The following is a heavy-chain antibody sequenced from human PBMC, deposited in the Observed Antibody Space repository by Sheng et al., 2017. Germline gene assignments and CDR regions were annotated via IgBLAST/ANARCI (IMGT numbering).Heavy chain of an antibody. CDR1: GFTFSGNG. V-gene: IGHV3-30*02. J-gene: IGHJ3*02. D-gene: IGHD2-15*01. CDR3: VKEGLLAVPRGDADGFDI. CDR2: IRYDGSDK. Sequence: QVQLVESGGGVVQPGGSLRLSCEASGFTFSGNGMHWVRQAPGKGLEWMSFIRYDGSDKFYADSIKGRFTISRDNAKNTLYLQMNRLTVDDTAVYYCVKEGLLAVPRGDADGFDIWGQGTLVIVSS.